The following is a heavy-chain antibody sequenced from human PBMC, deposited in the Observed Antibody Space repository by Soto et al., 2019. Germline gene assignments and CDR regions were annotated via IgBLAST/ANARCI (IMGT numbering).Heavy chain of an antibody. CDR2: IYHSGST. D-gene: IGHD5-12*01. Sequence: QLQLQESGSGLVKPSQTLSLTCAVSGGSISSGGYSWSWIRQPPGKGLEWIGYIYHSGSTYYNPSLKRRVTISVDSSKNPFSLQRSSVTAADTAVYYCAAGGGLPRYYWGQGTLVTVSS. CDR3: AAGGGLPRYY. V-gene: IGHV4-30-2*01. J-gene: IGHJ4*02. CDR1: GGSISSGGYS.